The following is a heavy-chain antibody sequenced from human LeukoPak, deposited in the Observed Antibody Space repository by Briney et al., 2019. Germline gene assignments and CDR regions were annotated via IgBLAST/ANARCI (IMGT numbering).Heavy chain of an antibody. CDR1: GGTFSSYA. CDR2: IIPIFGTA. CDR3: AREERELWPLAFDI. Sequence: ASVKVSCKASGGTFSSYAISWVRQAPGQGLEWMGGIIPIFGTANYAQKFQGRVTITTDESTSTAYMELSSLRSEDTAVYYCAREERELWPLAFDIWGQGTMVTVSS. D-gene: IGHD2-21*01. J-gene: IGHJ3*02. V-gene: IGHV1-69*05.